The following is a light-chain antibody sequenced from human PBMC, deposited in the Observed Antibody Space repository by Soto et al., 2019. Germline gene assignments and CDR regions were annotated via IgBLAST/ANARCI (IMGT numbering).Light chain of an antibody. CDR2: DAS. CDR1: QSVSSN. CDR3: QQYGSSGT. V-gene: IGKV3-20*01. J-gene: IGKJ5*01. Sequence: EIVMTQSPATLSVSPGERATLSCRASQSVSSNLAWYQQKPGQAPRLLIYDASSRATGIPDRFSGSGSGTDFTLTISRLEPEDFAVYYCQQYGSSGTFGQGTRLEIK.